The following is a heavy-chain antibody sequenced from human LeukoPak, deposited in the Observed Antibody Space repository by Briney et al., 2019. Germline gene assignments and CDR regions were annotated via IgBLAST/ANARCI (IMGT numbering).Heavy chain of an antibody. Sequence: PGGSLRLSCIASGYTFSTYAMSWVRQAPGKGLEWVSGISATDGIIHYADSVKGRFTISRDNSKNTLYLQMNSLRAEDTAVYYCARRAGAYSHPYDYWGQGTLVTVSS. CDR2: ISATDGII. CDR3: ARRAGAYSHPYDY. J-gene: IGHJ4*02. CDR1: GYTFSTYA. V-gene: IGHV3-23*01. D-gene: IGHD4/OR15-4a*01.